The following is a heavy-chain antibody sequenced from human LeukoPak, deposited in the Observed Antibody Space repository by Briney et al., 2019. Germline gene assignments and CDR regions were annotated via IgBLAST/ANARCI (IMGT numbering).Heavy chain of an antibody. V-gene: IGHV4-30-4*08. D-gene: IGHD5-24*01. CDR2: IYYSGST. CDR3: ARGEMATRYYDY. CDR1: GGSISSYY. Sequence: KPSETLSLTCTVSGGSISSYYWSWIRQPPGKGLEWIGYIYYSGSTYYNPSLKSRVTISVDTSKNQFSLKLRSVPAAETAVYYCARGEMATRYYDYWGQGTMVTVSS. J-gene: IGHJ4*02.